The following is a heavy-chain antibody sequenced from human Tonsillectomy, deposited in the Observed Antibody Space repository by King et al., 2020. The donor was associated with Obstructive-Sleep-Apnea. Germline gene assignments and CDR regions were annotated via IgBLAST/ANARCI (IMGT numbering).Heavy chain of an antibody. CDR3: ARHSGYSSSWLFDY. V-gene: IGHV4-59*08. CDR2: IYYSGST. J-gene: IGHJ4*02. Sequence: VQLQESGPGLVKPSETLSLTCTVSGGSISSYYWSWIRQPPGKGLEWIGYIYYSGSTNYNPSLKSRVTISVDTSKNQFSLKLSSVTAADTAVYYCARHSGYSSSWLFDYWGQGTLVTVSS. CDR1: GGSISSYY. D-gene: IGHD6-13*01.